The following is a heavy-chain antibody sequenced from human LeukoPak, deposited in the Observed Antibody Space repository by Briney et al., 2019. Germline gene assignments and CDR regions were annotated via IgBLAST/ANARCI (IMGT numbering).Heavy chain of an antibody. CDR1: GFTFSTFT. CDR2: INTKSKSM. Sequence: PGGSLRLSCLASGFTFSTFTMNWVRQAPGKGLEWISFINTKSKSMYYADSVKGRFTISRDNFRNSLYLQMNNLRAEDTALYYCVRDRDWAFDYWGQGTLVTVSS. D-gene: IGHD3-9*01. J-gene: IGHJ4*02. CDR3: VRDRDWAFDY. V-gene: IGHV3-48*01.